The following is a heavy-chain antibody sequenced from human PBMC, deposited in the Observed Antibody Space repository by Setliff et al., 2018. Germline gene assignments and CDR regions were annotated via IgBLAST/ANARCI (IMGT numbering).Heavy chain of an antibody. CDR1: GYSFSDSA. CDR2: ISVYSGNA. Sequence: ASVKVSCKASGYSFSDSAVSWVRQAPGQGLEWVGWISVYSGNAYYAQKLQDRVTLTTDTSTSTAYLEFKSLRSDDTAVYYCALYYYYGMDVWGQGTTVTVSS. V-gene: IGHV1-18*01. CDR3: ALYYYYGMDV. J-gene: IGHJ6*02.